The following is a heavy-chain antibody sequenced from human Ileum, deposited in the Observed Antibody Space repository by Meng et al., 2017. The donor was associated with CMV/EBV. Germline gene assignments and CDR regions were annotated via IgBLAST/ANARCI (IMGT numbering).Heavy chain of an antibody. D-gene: IGHD5/OR15-5a*01. CDR1: GFTFASSA. J-gene: IGHJ6*02. CDR2: IIASGDST. CDR3: AIHTRGYHYGMDV. Sequence: GGSLRLSCASSGFTFASSAMTWVRQAPGKGLEWVSAIIASGDSTYYADSVRGRFTMSRDNSKNTLYLQMNSLRAEDTALYYCAIHTRGYHYGMDVWGRGTTVTVAS. V-gene: IGHV3-23*01.